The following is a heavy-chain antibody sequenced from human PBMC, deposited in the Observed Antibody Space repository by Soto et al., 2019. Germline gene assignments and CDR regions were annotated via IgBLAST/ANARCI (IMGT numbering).Heavy chain of an antibody. CDR2: ISYDGSNK. D-gene: IGHD5-12*01. Sequence: HPGGSLRLSCAASGFTFSSYGMHWVRQAPGKGLEWVAVISYDGSNKYYADSVKGRFTISRDNSKNTLYLQMNSLRAEDTAVYYCAKATRLPSTYYFDYWGQGTLVTVSS. CDR3: AKATRLPSTYYFDY. J-gene: IGHJ4*02. CDR1: GFTFSSYG. V-gene: IGHV3-30*18.